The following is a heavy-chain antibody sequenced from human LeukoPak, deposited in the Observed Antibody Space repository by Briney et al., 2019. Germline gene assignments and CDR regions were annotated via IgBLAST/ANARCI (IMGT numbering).Heavy chain of an antibody. D-gene: IGHD3-10*01. CDR3: ARAHYYGSGSYEEGH. Sequence: ASVKVSCKASGGTFSSYAISWVRQAPGQGLEWMGRIIPILGIANYAQKFQGRVTITADKSTSTAYMELSSLRSEDTAVYYCARAHYYGSGSYEEGHWGQGTLVTVSS. CDR1: GGTFSSYA. V-gene: IGHV1-69*04. CDR2: IIPILGIA. J-gene: IGHJ4*02.